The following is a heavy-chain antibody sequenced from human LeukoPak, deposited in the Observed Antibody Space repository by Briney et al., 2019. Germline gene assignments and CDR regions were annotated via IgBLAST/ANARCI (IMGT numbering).Heavy chain of an antibody. J-gene: IGHJ4*02. D-gene: IGHD6-6*01. CDR2: IYYSGST. V-gene: IGHV4-59*12. Sequence: PSETLSLTCTVSGGSISSYYWSWIRQPPGKGLEWIGYIYYSGSTNYKSSLKSRVTISVDTSKNQFSLKLSSVTAADTAVYYCARLPRVPYFDYWGQGTLVTVSS. CDR1: GGSISSYY. CDR3: ARLPRVPYFDY.